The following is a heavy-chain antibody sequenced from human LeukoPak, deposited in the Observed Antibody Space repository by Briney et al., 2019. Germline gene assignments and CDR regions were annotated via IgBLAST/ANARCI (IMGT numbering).Heavy chain of an antibody. CDR2: ISAYNGNT. D-gene: IGHD3-22*01. V-gene: IGHV1-18*01. CDR1: GYTFTNYG. J-gene: IGHJ4*02. CDR3: ARGLYYDTNGYPALQY. Sequence: GASVKVSCKPSGYTFTNYGFTWVRQAPGQGLEWMGWISAYNGNTNYARKVQDRITMTTDTSTSTAYIELRSLGSDDTAVYRCARGLYYDTNGYPALQYWGQGTLVTVSS.